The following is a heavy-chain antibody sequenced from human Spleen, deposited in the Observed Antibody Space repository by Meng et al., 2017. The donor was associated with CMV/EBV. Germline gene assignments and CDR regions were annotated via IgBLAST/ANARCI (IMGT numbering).Heavy chain of an antibody. CDR2: IYYSGST. V-gene: IGHV4-39*07. J-gene: IGHJ4*02. Sequence: GALRLSCTVSGGSISSSSYYWGWIRQPPGKGLEWIGSIYYSGSTYYNPSLKSRVTISVDTSKNQFSLKLSSVTAADTAVYYCARDGVYLYYYFDYWGQGTLVTVSS. D-gene: IGHD5/OR15-5a*01. CDR3: ARDGVYLYYYFDY. CDR1: GGSISSSSYY.